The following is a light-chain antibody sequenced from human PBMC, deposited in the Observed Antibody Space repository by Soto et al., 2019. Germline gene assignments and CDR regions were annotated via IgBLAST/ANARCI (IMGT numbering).Light chain of an antibody. CDR3: QQSYSTPIT. CDR1: HIISIN. V-gene: IGKV1-39*01. CDR2: GAS. Sequence: DMQMTQSPSSLSVSARDRVTITCRASHIISININWYQQKPWSPPKLLIYGASSLQSGVPSRFSGSGSGTDFTLIISSLQPEDFATYYCQQSYSTPITFGQGTRLEIK. J-gene: IGKJ5*01.